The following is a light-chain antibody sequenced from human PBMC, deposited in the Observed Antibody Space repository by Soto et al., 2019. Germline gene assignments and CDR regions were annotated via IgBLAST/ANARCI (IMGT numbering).Light chain of an antibody. CDR3: SSYTSSSTYVI. J-gene: IGLJ2*01. Sequence: QSALTQPASVSGSPGQSITISCTGTSSDVGGYNYVSWYQQYPGKAPKLMIYDVSNRPSGVSNRFSGSKSGNTASLTISGLQAGDEADYYCSSYTSSSTYVIFGGGTQLTVL. V-gene: IGLV2-14*01. CDR2: DVS. CDR1: SSDVGGYNY.